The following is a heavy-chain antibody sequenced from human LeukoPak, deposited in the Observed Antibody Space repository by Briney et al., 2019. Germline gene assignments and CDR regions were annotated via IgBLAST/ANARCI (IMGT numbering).Heavy chain of an antibody. V-gene: IGHV4-34*01. Sequence: SETLSLTCAVYGGSFNGYYWSWIRQPPGKGLEWIGEINHGGSTNYNPSLKSRVTISVDTSKNQFSLKLSSVTAADTAVYYCARGPIDSGSYYWKSYYFDYWGQGTLVTVSS. D-gene: IGHD1-26*01. CDR1: GGSFNGYY. CDR2: INHGGST. J-gene: IGHJ4*02. CDR3: ARGPIDSGSYYWKSYYFDY.